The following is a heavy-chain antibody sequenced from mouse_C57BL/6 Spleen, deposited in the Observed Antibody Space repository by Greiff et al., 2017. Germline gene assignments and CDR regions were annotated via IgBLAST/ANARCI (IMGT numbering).Heavy chain of an antibody. CDR3: ARGDYYGSLYYYAMDY. D-gene: IGHD1-1*01. J-gene: IGHJ4*01. CDR1: GYTFTSYW. Sequence: QVQLQQPGAELVKPGASVKLSCKASGYTFTSYWMHWVKQRPGQGLEWIGMIHPNSGSTNYNEKFKSKATLTVDKSSSTAYMQLSSLTSEDSAVYYCARGDYYGSLYYYAMDYWGQGTSVTVSS. CDR2: IHPNSGST. V-gene: IGHV1-64*01.